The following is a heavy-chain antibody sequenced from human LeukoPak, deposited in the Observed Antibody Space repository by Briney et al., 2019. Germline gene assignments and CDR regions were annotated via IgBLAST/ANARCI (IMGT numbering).Heavy chain of an antibody. V-gene: IGHV3-23*01. CDR1: GFTFSSYG. J-gene: IGHJ4*02. Sequence: GGTLRLSCAASGFTFSSYGMSWVRQAPGKGLEWVSAISGSGGSTYYADSVKGRFTISRDNSKNTLYLQMNSLRAEDTAVYYCAKALDYYDSSGYYYVAANFDYWGQGTLVTVSS. CDR2: ISGSGGST. CDR3: AKALDYYDSSGYYYVAANFDY. D-gene: IGHD3-22*01.